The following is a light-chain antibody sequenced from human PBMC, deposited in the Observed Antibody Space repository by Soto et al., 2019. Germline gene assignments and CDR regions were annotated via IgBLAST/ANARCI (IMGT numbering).Light chain of an antibody. CDR1: QDIRND. V-gene: IGKV1-17*01. CDR2: AAS. CDR3: LQHSDYPPT. Sequence: DIQMTQSPSSLSASVGDIVTITCRASQDIRNDLGWYQQKPGKTPKLLIYAASSLQSGVPSRFSGSGSGTEFTLTVSSLQPEDYATYYCLQHSDYPPTFGQGTKVEI. J-gene: IGKJ1*01.